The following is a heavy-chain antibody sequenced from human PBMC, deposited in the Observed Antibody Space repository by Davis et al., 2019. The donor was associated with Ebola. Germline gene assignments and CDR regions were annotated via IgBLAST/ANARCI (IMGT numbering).Heavy chain of an antibody. D-gene: IGHD4-17*01. CDR3: AKVHPPTTVTTGWFDP. CDR2: ISVRSIT. Sequence: SPNTHCAASGFIFSRYPMSWVRQAPGKGLEWVSSISVRSITYHADSVKGRFTISRDNSKNTLYLQMNSLRAEDTAVYYCAKVHPPTTVTTGWFDPWGQGTLVTVSS. CDR1: GFIFSRYP. V-gene: IGHV3-23*01. J-gene: IGHJ5*02.